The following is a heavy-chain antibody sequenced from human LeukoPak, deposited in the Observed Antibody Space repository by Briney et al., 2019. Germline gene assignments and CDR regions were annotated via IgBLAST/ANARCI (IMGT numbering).Heavy chain of an antibody. CDR3: ARAATYSSGWLH. CDR2: MNPNSGNT. D-gene: IGHD6-19*01. Sequence: ASVKVSCKASGYTFTSYDINWVRQATGQGLEWMGWMNPNSGNTGYAQKFQGRVTMTRNTSISTAYMELSSLRSEDTAVYYCARAATYSSGWLHWGQGTLVTVSS. V-gene: IGHV1-8*01. J-gene: IGHJ4*02. CDR1: GYTFTSYD.